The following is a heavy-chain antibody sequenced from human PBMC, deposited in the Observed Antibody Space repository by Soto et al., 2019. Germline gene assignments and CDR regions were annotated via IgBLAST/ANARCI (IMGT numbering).Heavy chain of an antibody. J-gene: IGHJ4*02. V-gene: IGHV3-48*03. CDR2: ISSSGSII. Sequence: PGGSLRLSCAASGFTFSSYEMNWVRQAPGKGLEWVSYISSSGSIIYYADPVKGRFTISRDNAKNSLYLQMNSLRAEDTAVYYCARDDSGYPSYFHYWGQGTLVTVSS. D-gene: IGHD3-16*02. CDR1: GFTFSSYE. CDR3: ARDDSGYPSYFHY.